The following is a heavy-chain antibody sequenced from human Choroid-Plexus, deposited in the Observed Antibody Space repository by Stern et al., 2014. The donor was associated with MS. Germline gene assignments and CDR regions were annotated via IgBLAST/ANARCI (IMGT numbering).Heavy chain of an antibody. Sequence: EHLVESGGGVVQPGRPLRLSCVASGFTFGSCAMHWVRQAPGKGLEWGAGVSYDGSNKYYADSVKGRFTISRDNSQNTLYMQMSSLRPEDTAVYYCAKDRQYLTYFFDHWGQGSLVTVSS. J-gene: IGHJ5*02. V-gene: IGHV3-30*18. D-gene: IGHD2/OR15-2a*01. CDR1: GFTFGSCA. CDR2: VSYDGSNK. CDR3: AKDRQYLTYFFDH.